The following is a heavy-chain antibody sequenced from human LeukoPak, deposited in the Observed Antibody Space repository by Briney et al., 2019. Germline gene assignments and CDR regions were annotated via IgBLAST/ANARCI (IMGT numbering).Heavy chain of an antibody. Sequence: PGGSLRLSSAASGFTFTNPAMGWVRQAPGKGLEWVSVVSGTGDFIYYGDSVKGRFTISRDNSKNTLYLQMSSLRAEDTALYYCAKTRGGNPRYYFDYWGHGTLVTVSS. D-gene: IGHD4-23*01. V-gene: IGHV3-23*01. CDR3: AKTRGGNPRYYFDY. J-gene: IGHJ4*01. CDR1: GFTFTNPA. CDR2: VSGTGDFI.